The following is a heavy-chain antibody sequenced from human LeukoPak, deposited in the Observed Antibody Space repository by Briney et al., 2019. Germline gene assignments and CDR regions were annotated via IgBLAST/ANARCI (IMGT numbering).Heavy chain of an antibody. CDR1: GFTFSSYA. V-gene: IGHV3-23*01. J-gene: IGHJ4*02. CDR2: ISGSGGST. Sequence: GGSLRLSCAASGFTFSSYAMSWVRQAPGKGLEWVSAISGSGGSTYYADSVKGRFTISRDNSKNTLYLQMNSLRAEDTAVYYCARGTSSGYFKYPDYWGQGTLVTVSS. D-gene: IGHD3-22*01. CDR3: ARGTSSGYFKYPDY.